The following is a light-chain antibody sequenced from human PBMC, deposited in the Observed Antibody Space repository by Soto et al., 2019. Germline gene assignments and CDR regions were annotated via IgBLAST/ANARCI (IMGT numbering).Light chain of an antibody. CDR1: QSVSSN. J-gene: IGKJ1*01. CDR2: GAS. Sequence: EIVMTQSPATLSVSPGERATLSCRASQSVSSNLAWYQQKPGQAPRLLIYGASTRATGIPARFSGSGSGTEFTLTISSLQSEDFAVYYCQQDNNWPPGTFCQGTKVEIK. V-gene: IGKV3-15*01. CDR3: QQDNNWPPGT.